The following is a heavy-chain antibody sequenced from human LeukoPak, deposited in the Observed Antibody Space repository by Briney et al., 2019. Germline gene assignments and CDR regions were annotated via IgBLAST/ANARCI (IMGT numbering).Heavy chain of an antibody. J-gene: IGHJ6*03. CDR2: IHYTGST. Sequence: SETLSLTCNVSGGSISSGDYFWNWIRQPPGKGLEWLGYIHYTGSTYYNPSLQSRVTMSVDTSKNQFSLKLSSVTAADTAVYYCARVGSGTGYYYYYYMDVWGKGTTVTVSS. V-gene: IGHV4-30-4*01. D-gene: IGHD1-1*01. CDR3: ARVGSGTGYYYYYYMDV. CDR1: GGSISSGDYF.